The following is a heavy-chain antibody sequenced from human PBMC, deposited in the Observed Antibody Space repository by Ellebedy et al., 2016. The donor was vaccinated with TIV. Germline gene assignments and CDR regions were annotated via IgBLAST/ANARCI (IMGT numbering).Heavy chain of an antibody. CDR3: AAGRRTYYYYYMDV. D-gene: IGHD3-10*01. CDR2: IYYSGST. Sequence: SETLSLTCTVSGGSISSYYWSWIRQPPGKGLEWIGNIYYSGSTKYNPSLKSQVIISVDTSKNQFSLKLSSVTAADTAVYYCAAGRRTYYYYYMDVWGKGTTVTVSS. J-gene: IGHJ6*03. CDR1: GGSISSYY. V-gene: IGHV4-59*08.